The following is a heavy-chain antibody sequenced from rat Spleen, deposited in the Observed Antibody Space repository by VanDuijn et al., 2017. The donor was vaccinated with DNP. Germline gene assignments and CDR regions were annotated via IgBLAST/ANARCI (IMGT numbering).Heavy chain of an antibody. CDR3: ARGYNTDYYYAHWFFDF. D-gene: IGHD1-6*01. CDR1: GYSITSNY. V-gene: IGHV3-1*01. J-gene: IGHJ1*01. CDR2: INYSGYT. Sequence: EVQLQESGPGLVKPSQSLSLTCSVTGYSITSNYWGWIRKFPGNKMEWMGYINYSGYTDYNPSLRSRISITRDTSKNQFFLQLRSITTEDTATYYCARGYNTDYYYAHWFFDFWGPGTMVTVSS.